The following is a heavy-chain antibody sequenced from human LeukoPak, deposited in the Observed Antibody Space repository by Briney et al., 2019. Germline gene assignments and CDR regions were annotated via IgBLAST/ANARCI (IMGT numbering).Heavy chain of an antibody. D-gene: IGHD3-10*01. CDR2: ISYDGSNK. Sequence: GRSLRLSCAASGFTLSSYGMHWVRQAPGKGLEWVAVISYDGSNKYYADSVKGRFTISRDNSKNTLYLQMNSLRAEDTAVYYCAKEVRRAYYGSGRRLDYWGQGTLVTVSS. CDR1: GFTLSSYG. V-gene: IGHV3-30*18. J-gene: IGHJ4*02. CDR3: AKEVRRAYYGSGRRLDY.